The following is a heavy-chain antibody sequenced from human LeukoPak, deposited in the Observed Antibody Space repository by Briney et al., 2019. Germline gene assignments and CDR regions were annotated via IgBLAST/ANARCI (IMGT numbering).Heavy chain of an antibody. CDR2: ISSNGGNT. CDR3: VKLSSRVSQTIDY. D-gene: IGHD6-13*01. J-gene: IGHJ4*02. CDR1: GFTFRNYA. Sequence: GGSLRLSCAASGFTFRNYAMHWVRQAPGKGLEYVSGISSNGGNTYYADSVKGRFTITRDNSKNTLYVQMSSLRVEDTAVYYCVKLSSRVSQTIDYWGQGTLVIVSS. V-gene: IGHV3-64*03.